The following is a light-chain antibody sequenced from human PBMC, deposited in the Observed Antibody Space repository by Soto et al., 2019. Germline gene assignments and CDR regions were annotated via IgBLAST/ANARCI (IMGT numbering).Light chain of an antibody. CDR2: DDI. V-gene: IGLV1-51*01. Sequence: QSVLTQPPSVSATPGQKVTISCSGTTSNVANNFVSWYQQFPGKAPKLLIYDDITRPSGIPDRFSASKSGTSATLGITGLQTGDEADYYCGSWDSSLTANVFGTGTKVTVL. CDR1: TSNVANNF. J-gene: IGLJ1*01. CDR3: GSWDSSLTANV.